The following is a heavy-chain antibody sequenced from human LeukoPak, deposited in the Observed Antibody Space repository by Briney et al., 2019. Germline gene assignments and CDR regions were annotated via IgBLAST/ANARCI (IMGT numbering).Heavy chain of an antibody. J-gene: IGHJ3*02. Sequence: GESLKISCTGSGYSFTTYWIGWVRQMPGKRLEWMGIIYPGDSDARYSPSLQGQVTISVDKSISTAYLQWSSLKASDTAMYYCARQGRIVVVTTTHDAFDIWGQGTMVTVSS. V-gene: IGHV5-51*01. CDR1: GYSFTTYW. CDR2: IYPGDSDA. D-gene: IGHD2-21*02. CDR3: ARQGRIVVVTTTHDAFDI.